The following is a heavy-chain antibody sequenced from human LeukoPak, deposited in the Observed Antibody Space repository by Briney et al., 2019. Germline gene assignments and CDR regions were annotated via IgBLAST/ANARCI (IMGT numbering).Heavy chain of an antibody. CDR2: IWYDGSNK. Sequence: GGSLRLSCAASGFTFSSYGMHWVRQAPGKGLEWVAVIWYDGSNKYYADSVKGRFTISRDNAKNSLYLQMNSLRAEDTALYYCAKDIVYYDSSGVFDYWGQGTLVTVSS. V-gene: IGHV3-33*03. CDR1: GFTFSSYG. CDR3: AKDIVYYDSSGVFDY. J-gene: IGHJ4*02. D-gene: IGHD3-22*01.